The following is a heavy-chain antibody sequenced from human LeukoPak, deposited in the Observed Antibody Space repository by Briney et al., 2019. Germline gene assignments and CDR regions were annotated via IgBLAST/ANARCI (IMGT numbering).Heavy chain of an antibody. J-gene: IGHJ6*03. CDR1: RFTFINYG. CDR2: ISYDGSNK. D-gene: IGHD1-26*01. Sequence: PGGSLRLSCAASRFTFINYGMHWVRQAPGKGLEWVAVISYDGSNKYYADSVKGRFTISRDNSKNTLYLQMNSLRAEDTAVYYCATLAPSSGSYYYYMDVWGKGTTVTVSS. V-gene: IGHV3-30*19. CDR3: ATLAPSSGSYYYYMDV.